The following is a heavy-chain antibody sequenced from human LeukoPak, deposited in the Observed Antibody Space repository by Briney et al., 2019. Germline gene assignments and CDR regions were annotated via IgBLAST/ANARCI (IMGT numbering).Heavy chain of an antibody. CDR2: INHSGST. CDR3: ARFSQGVFGWFDP. Sequence: PSETLSLTCAVYGGSFSGYYWSWIRQPPGKGLEWIGEINHSGSTRYNPSLKSRVSISVDTSKNQFSLRLSSVTAADTAVYYCARFSQGVFGWFDPWGQGTLVTVSS. CDR1: GGSFSGYY. D-gene: IGHD6-13*01. V-gene: IGHV4-34*01. J-gene: IGHJ5*02.